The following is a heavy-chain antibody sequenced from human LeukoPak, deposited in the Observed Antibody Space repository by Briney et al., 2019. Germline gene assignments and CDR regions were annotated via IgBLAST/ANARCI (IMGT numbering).Heavy chain of an antibody. V-gene: IGHV3-64*04. CDR1: GFTFSTYA. Sequence: GGSLRLSCSASGFTFSTYAMHWVRQAPGKGLEHVSTINTNGDDTYYADSVKGRFTISRDNSKNTLYLQMNSLRAEDTAVYYCAKAYSSSLYDAFDIWGQGTVVTVSS. J-gene: IGHJ3*02. CDR3: AKAYSSSLYDAFDI. CDR2: INTNGDDT. D-gene: IGHD6-6*01.